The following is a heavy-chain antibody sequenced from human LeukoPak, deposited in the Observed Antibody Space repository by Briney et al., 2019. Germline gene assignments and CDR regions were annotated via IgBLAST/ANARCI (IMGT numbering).Heavy chain of an antibody. CDR2: ITTSGSTI. CDR3: AREDSTFDY. Sequence: PGGSLRLSCAASGFTFSSYGMHWVRQAPGKGLEWVSYITTSGSTIYYADSVKGRFTISRDNAKNSLYLQMNSLRAEDTAVYYCAREDSTFDYWGQGTLVTVSS. CDR1: GFTFSSYG. V-gene: IGHV3-48*04. J-gene: IGHJ4*02.